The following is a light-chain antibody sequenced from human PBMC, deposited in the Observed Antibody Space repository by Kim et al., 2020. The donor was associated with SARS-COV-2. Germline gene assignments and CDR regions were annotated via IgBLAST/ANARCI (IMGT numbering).Light chain of an antibody. CDR2: RDN. V-gene: IGLV3-1*01. CDR1: KLGDKY. CDR3: QAWDSSIYV. J-gene: IGLJ1*01. Sequence: VSPGQSASITCSGDKLGDKYSSWYQQKPGQSPVVVIFRDNRRPSGIPERFSGSNSGNTATLTISGTQAMDEADYYCQAWDSSIYVFGTGTKVTVL.